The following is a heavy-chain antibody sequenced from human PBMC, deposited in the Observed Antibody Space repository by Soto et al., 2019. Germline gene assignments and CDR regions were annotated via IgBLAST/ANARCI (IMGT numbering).Heavy chain of an antibody. J-gene: IGHJ1*01. CDR1: GGGNLRDYR. Sequence: QVQLVQSGAEVQEPGSSVKVSCKASGGGNLRDYRTTWVRLAPGQGLEWMGGIIPKLGSANYAQNFQGRVKITADESTNTVYMELRSLRSDDTAVYYCARGGDGYTFGAVYWGQGTTVTVSS. CDR3: ARGGDGYTFGAVY. V-gene: IGHV1-69*01. CDR2: IIPKLGSA. D-gene: IGHD2-21*01.